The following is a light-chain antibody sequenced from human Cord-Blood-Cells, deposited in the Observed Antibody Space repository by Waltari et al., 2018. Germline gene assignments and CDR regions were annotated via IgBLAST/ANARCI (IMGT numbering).Light chain of an antibody. CDR3: QQSYSTPLT. CDR1: QSISSY. V-gene: IGKV1-39*01. CDR2: AAS. Sequence: DIQMTQSPSSLSASVGDRVTITCRASQSISSYLNWHQQKPGKAPKLLIYAASSLQCGVPSRFSGSGSGTDFTLTISSLQPEDFATYYCQQSYSTPLTFGGGTKVEIK. J-gene: IGKJ4*01.